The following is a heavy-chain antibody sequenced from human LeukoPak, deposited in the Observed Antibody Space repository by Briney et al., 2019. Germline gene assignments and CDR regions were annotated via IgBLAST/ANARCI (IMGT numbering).Heavy chain of an antibody. J-gene: IGHJ4*02. Sequence: SGPTLVHPTQTLTLTCTFSGFSLSTSGVGVGWIRQPPGKALEWLALIYWNDDKRYNPSLKSRLNITKDTSKNQVVLTMTNMDPVDTATYYCAHRLRESRFDYWGQGTLVTVSS. CDR3: AHRLRESRFDY. CDR2: IYWNDDK. CDR1: GFSLSTSGVG. V-gene: IGHV2-5*01.